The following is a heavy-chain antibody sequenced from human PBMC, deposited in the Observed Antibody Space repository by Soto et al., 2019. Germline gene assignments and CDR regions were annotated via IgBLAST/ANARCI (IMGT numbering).Heavy chain of an antibody. D-gene: IGHD3-9*01. CDR3: AKGSHYDILTAYHAFDF. CDR1: GFIFSNYA. CDR2: TSGGGGGT. J-gene: IGHJ4*02. V-gene: IGHV3-23*01. Sequence: EVQLLESGGGLVQPGGSLRLSCSASGFIFSNYAMSWVRQAPGKGLEWVSSTSGGGGGTHYADSVKGRFTISRDNSKNTLLRQMNRLRHHDTGVYYCAKGSHYDILTAYHAFDFWGQGTLVTVSS.